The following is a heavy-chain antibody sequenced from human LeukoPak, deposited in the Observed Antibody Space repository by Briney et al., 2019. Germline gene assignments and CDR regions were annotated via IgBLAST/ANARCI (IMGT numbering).Heavy chain of an antibody. V-gene: IGHV4-34*01. J-gene: IGHJ5*02. CDR2: INHSGST. CDR1: GGSFSGYY. Sequence: SETLSLTCAVYGGSFSGYYWSWIRQPPVKGLEWIGEINHSGSTNYNPSLKSRVTISVDTSKNQFSLKLSSVTAADTAVYYCGSGPNWFDPWGQGTLVTVSS. CDR3: GSGPNWFDP.